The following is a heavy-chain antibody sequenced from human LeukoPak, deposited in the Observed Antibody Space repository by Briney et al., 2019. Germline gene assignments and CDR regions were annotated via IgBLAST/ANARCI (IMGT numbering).Heavy chain of an antibody. D-gene: IGHD7-27*01. CDR3: GRTQSLGSSGFDY. Sequence: SETLSLTCTVSGGSISSYYWSWIRQPPGKGLEWIGYIYYSGSTNYNPSLKSRVTISVDTSKNQFSLTLNSVTAADTAVYYCGRTQSLGSSGFDYWGQGTLVTVSS. V-gene: IGHV4-59*08. CDR1: GGSISSYY. J-gene: IGHJ4*02. CDR2: IYYSGST.